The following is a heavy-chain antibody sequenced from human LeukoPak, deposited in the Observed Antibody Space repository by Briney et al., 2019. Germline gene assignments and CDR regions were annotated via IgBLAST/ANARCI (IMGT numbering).Heavy chain of an antibody. V-gene: IGHV3-21*04. J-gene: IGHJ3*02. Sequence: GGSLRLSCAASGFTFSSYSMNWVRQAPGKGLEWVSSISSSSSYIYYADSVKGRFTISRDNSKNTLYLQMNSLRAEDTAVYYCAKTSSGILHDAFDIWGQGTMVTVSS. CDR2: ISSSSSYI. CDR3: AKTSSGILHDAFDI. CDR1: GFTFSSYS. D-gene: IGHD3-22*01.